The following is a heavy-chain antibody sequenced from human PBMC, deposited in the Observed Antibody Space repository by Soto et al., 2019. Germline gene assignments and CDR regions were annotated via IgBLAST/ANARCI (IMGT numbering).Heavy chain of an antibody. J-gene: IGHJ4*02. D-gene: IGHD5-18*01. Sequence: GESLKISCKGSGYSFTSYWIGWVRQMPGKGLEWMGIIYPGDSDTRYSPSFQGQVTISADKSISTAYLQWSSLKASDTAMYYRARDKAGYSYGSHFDYWGQGTLVTAPQ. V-gene: IGHV5-51*01. CDR3: ARDKAGYSYGSHFDY. CDR1: GYSFTSYW. CDR2: IYPGDSDT.